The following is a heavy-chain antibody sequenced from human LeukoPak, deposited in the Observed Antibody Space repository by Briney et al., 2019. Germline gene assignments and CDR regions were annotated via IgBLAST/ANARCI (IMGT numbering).Heavy chain of an antibody. J-gene: IGHJ4*02. V-gene: IGHV3-30*07. Sequence: GGSLRLSCAASGFTFSSYAMHWVRQAPGKGLEWVAVISYDGSNKYYADSVKGRFTISRDNSKNTLYLQMNSLRAEDTAVYYCAKRLSGRPLAFGFGESNNWGQGTLVTVST. CDR2: ISYDGSNK. CDR3: AKRLSGRPLAFGFGESNN. CDR1: GFTFSSYA. D-gene: IGHD3-10*01.